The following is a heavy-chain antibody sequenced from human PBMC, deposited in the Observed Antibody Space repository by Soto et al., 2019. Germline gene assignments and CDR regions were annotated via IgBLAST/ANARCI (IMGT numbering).Heavy chain of an antibody. CDR2: MYSGGNT. V-gene: IGHV4-39*01. J-gene: IGHJ5*02. Sequence: SETLSLTCTVSGGSFSSSTYYWGWIRQPPGKGLEWIGSMYSGGNTYYNPSLKSRVTVSVDTSENHFSLKLTSVTAADTAMYYCARQPYDSTGYYYGAWGQGTLVTSPQ. D-gene: IGHD3-22*01. CDR3: ARQPYDSTGYYYGA. CDR1: GGSFSSSTYY.